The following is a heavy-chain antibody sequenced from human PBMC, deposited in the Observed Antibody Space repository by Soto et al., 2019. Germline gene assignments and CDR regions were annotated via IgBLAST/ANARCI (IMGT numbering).Heavy chain of an antibody. Sequence: QVRLVESGGGVVQPGTSLRLSCAASGFTFSDYVIHWVRQAAGKGLEWVASMTYDGATEYYADSVKGRFTMSRDNSKRALSLQMNSLRPEDTAVYYCARVRPSTAVTDALDVWGQGTTVTVSS. CDR1: GFTFSDYV. D-gene: IGHD3-3*02. CDR3: ARVRPSTAVTDALDV. V-gene: IGHV3-30*14. J-gene: IGHJ3*01. CDR2: MTYDGATE.